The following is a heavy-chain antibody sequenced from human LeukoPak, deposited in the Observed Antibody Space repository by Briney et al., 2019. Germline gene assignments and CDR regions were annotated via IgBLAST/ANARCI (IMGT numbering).Heavy chain of an antibody. Sequence: GGSLRLSCAASGFTFNDYAMYWVRQAPGKGLEWVSAISGSGGSTYYADSVKGRFTISRDNSKNTLYLQMNSLRAEDTAVYYCAKDSDYCSGGSCYGWGQGTLVTVSS. V-gene: IGHV3-23*01. J-gene: IGHJ4*02. CDR3: AKDSDYCSGGSCYG. CDR2: ISGSGGST. D-gene: IGHD2-15*01. CDR1: GFTFNDYA.